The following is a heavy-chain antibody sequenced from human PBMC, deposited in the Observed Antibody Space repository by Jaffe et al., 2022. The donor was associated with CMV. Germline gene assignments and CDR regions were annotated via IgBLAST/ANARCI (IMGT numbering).Heavy chain of an antibody. CDR1: GFTFSSYW. V-gene: IGHV3-7*03. J-gene: IGHJ3*02. CDR3: ARTLLSVGWAFDI. Sequence: EVQLVESGGGLVQPGGSLRLSCAASGFTFSSYWMSWVRQAPGKGLEWVANIKQDGSEKYYVDSVKGRFTISRDNAKNSLYLQMNSLRAEDTAVYYCARTLLSVGWAFDIWGQGTMVTVSS. D-gene: IGHD6-19*01. CDR2: IKQDGSEK.